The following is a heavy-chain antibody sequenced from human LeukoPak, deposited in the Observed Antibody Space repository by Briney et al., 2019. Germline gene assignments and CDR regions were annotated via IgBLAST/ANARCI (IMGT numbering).Heavy chain of an antibody. CDR3: ARVVAVVVTGIFDV. D-gene: IGHD2-15*01. J-gene: IGHJ3*01. Sequence: TGGSLRLSCTASGFILENYYMSGIRQAPGKGPQWVSYISKEDNTIYYADSVKGRFTVSRDNDKNSMYLQMNRLKDEDTAMYYCARVVAVVVTGIFDVWGRGTMVAVSS. CDR2: ISKEDNTI. V-gene: IGHV3-11*04. CDR1: GFILENYY.